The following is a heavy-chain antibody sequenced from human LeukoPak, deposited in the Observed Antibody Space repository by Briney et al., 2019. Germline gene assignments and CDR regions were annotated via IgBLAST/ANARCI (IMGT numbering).Heavy chain of an antibody. CDR1: GYSISSGYY. Sequence: PSETLSLTCTVSGYSISSGYYWGWIRQPPGKGLEWIGSIYHSGSTYYNPSLKSRVTISVDTSKNQFSLKLSSVTAADTAVYYCARDLDIVVVVAATQDAAFDIWGQGTMVTVSS. J-gene: IGHJ3*02. V-gene: IGHV4-38-2*02. CDR3: ARDLDIVVVVAATQDAAFDI. CDR2: IYHSGST. D-gene: IGHD2-15*01.